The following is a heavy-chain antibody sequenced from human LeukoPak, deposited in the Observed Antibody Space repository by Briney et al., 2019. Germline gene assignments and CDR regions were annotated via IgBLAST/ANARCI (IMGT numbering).Heavy chain of an antibody. CDR2: ISSGSSSI. Sequence: GGSLRLSCAASGFTFSSYSMSWVRQAPGKGLEWVSYISSGSSSIYYADSVRGRFTISRDNAKNSLYLQMNSLRAEDTAVYYCARNMLVSLYASFDPWGQGTLVTVSS. D-gene: IGHD2-8*01. CDR1: GFTFSSYS. CDR3: ARNMLVSLYASFDP. J-gene: IGHJ5*02. V-gene: IGHV3-48*01.